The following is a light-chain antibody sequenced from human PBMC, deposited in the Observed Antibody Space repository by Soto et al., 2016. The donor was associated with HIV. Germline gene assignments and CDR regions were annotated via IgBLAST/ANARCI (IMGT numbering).Light chain of an antibody. Sequence: DIQMTQSPSTLSASVGDRVTITCRASQSIGSWLAWHQQRPGKAPNLLIYKASSLESGVPSRFSGSGSGTEFTLTISSLQPDDFATYYCQQYDSYSTFGQGTKVEIK. CDR2: KAS. J-gene: IGKJ1*01. CDR3: QQYDSYST. V-gene: IGKV1-5*03. CDR1: QSIGSW.